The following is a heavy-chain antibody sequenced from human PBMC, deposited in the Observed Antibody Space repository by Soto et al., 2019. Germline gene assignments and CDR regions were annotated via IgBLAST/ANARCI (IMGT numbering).Heavy chain of an antibody. CDR2: IYPDDSDT. CDR1: GYSFNTYW. J-gene: IGHJ4*02. D-gene: IGHD3-22*01. CDR3: ARPGYYDSSGFFNFDH. Sequence: CKASGYSFNTYWIGWVRQLPGKGLEWMGIIYPDDSDTRYSPSFQGQVTISADKSFTTVYLQWNSLKASDTAIYYCARPGYYDSSGFFNFDHWGQGTLVTVSS. V-gene: IGHV5-51*01.